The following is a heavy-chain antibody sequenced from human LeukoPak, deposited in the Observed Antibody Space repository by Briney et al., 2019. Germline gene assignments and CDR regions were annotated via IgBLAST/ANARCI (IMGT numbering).Heavy chain of an antibody. V-gene: IGHV3-21*01. Sequence: GSLRLSCAASGFTFSNYAMYWVRQAPGKGLEWVSAFSGSGGHIYYADSVKGRFTISRDNAKNSLYLQMSGLRAEDTAVYYCARDSDSSTWSNDAFDIWGQGTMVTVSS. J-gene: IGHJ3*02. D-gene: IGHD6-13*01. CDR1: GFTFSNYA. CDR2: FSGSGGHI. CDR3: ARDSDSSTWSNDAFDI.